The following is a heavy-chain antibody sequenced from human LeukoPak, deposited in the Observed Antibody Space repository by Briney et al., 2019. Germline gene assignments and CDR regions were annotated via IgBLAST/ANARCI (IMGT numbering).Heavy chain of an antibody. V-gene: IGHV1-8*03. CDR2: MNPNSGYT. CDR1: GYTFASYD. D-gene: IGHD3-3*01. CDR3: ARGFRIFGVPRLVSDP. Sequence: ASVKVSCKASGYTFASYDINWVRQATGQGLEWMGWMNPNSGYTGYAQKFQGRVTITRNTSISTAYMELSSLRSEDTAVYYCARGFRIFGVPRLVSDPWGQGTLVTVSS. J-gene: IGHJ5*02.